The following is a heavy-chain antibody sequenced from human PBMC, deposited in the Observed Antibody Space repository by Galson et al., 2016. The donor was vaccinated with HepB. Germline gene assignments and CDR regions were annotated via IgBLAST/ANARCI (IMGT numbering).Heavy chain of an antibody. V-gene: IGHV1-69*13. CDR3: AREVSGSRGGLNWFDP. J-gene: IGHJ5*02. Sequence: SVKVSCKASGGTCSIYSINWVRQAPGQGLEWMGVSVPMFGPVKYAQKFQGSVRISSDESTYMVNMELSSLRSEDTAVYFCAREVSGSRGGLNWFDPWGQGTLVTVSS. CDR1: GGTCSIYS. D-gene: IGHD1-7*01. CDR2: SVPMFGPV.